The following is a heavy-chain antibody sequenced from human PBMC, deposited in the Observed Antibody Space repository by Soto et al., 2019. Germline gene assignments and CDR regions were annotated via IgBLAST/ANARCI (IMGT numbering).Heavy chain of an antibody. CDR1: SGSISGYY. D-gene: IGHD2-21*01. CDR3: ARGYLGNDWYYYFDN. J-gene: IGHJ4*02. CDR2: IHYSGNP. Sequence: QVQLQESGPGLVKPSGTLSLTCTVSSGSISGYYWGWIRQPPGEGLEWIGYIHYSGNPHYNPSLKSRVAISVDTSRSQFSLRLSSVTAADTAVYYCARGYLGNDWYYYFDNWGQGALVTVSS. V-gene: IGHV4-59*01.